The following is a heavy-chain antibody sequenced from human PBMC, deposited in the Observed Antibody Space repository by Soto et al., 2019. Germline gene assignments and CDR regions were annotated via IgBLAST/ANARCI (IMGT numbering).Heavy chain of an antibody. CDR2: VYYSGST. CDR3: ARLGATLSSWFDP. V-gene: IGHV4-61*01. Sequence: SETLSLTCTVSGGSVNSASYYWSWIRQPPGKGLEWIGYVYYSGSTNYNPSLKSRVTISVDTSKDQFSLKLSSVTAADTAVYYPARLGATLSSWFDPWGQGILVTVSS. J-gene: IGHJ5*02. CDR1: GGSVNSASYY.